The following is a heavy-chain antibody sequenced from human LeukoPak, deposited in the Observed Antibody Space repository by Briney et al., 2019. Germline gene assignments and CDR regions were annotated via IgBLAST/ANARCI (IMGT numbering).Heavy chain of an antibody. CDR1: GFTFSSYG. CDR2: ISDTRT. CDR3: VKEHVDRAFTRSFEV. D-gene: IGHD3-10*01. V-gene: IGHV3-23*01. J-gene: IGHJ3*01. Sequence: GGSLRLSCAASGFTFSSYGMSWVRQAPGKGLEWVSAISDTRTYYADAVKGRFTISRDNSKNTVFLQMNSLRAEDTAVYYCVKEHVDRAFTRSFEVWGQGTVVTVSS.